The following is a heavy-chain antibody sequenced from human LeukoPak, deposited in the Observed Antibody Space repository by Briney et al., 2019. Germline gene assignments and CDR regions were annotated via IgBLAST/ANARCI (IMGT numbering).Heavy chain of an antibody. D-gene: IGHD5-18*01. J-gene: IGHJ4*02. Sequence: PGGSLRLSCAASGFTFSSYGVLWVRQAPGKGLEWVAFIRYDGSNKYYADSVKGRFTISRDNSKNTLYLQMNSLRAEDTAVYYCAKDSWLPPHYFDYWGQGTLVTVSS. CDR1: GFTFSSYG. CDR2: IRYDGSNK. V-gene: IGHV3-30*02. CDR3: AKDSWLPPHYFDY.